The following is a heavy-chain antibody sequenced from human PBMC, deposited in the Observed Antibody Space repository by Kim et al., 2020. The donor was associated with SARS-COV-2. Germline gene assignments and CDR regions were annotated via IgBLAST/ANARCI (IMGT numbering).Heavy chain of an antibody. V-gene: IGHV3-23*01. J-gene: IGHJ4*02. CDR2: T. Sequence: TISADAWQVRITIAREHSNNTLYFQMNSLRAEDTAVYYCAKRLSPRPLDFWGQGTLVTVSS. CDR3: AKRLSPRPLDF.